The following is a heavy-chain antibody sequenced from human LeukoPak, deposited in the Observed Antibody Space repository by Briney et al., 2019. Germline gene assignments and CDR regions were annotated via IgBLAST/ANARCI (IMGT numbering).Heavy chain of an antibody. Sequence: YWSWIRQPAGKGLEWIGRIYTSGSTNXNPSLKSRVTMSVDTSKNQFSLKLSSVTAADTAVYYCARETTGNVLLWFGELLPFHDAFDIWGQGTMVTVSS. CDR2: IYTSGST. CDR3: ARETTGNVLLWFGELLPFHDAFDI. J-gene: IGHJ3*02. CDR1: Y. D-gene: IGHD3-10*01. V-gene: IGHV4-4*07.